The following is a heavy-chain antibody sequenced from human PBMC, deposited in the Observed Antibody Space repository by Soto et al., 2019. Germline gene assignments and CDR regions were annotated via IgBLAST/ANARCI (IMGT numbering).Heavy chain of an antibody. D-gene: IGHD6-13*01. Sequence: EVQLVESGGGWVQPGGSLRLSCAASGFTFSNYWMSWVRQAPGKGLEWVANIKQDGSQKYYVDSVKGRFTISRDNAKNSLYLEMNSLRAEDTAVYSCARILPIEAAGAPYWFDHWGQGTLVTVSS. J-gene: IGHJ5*02. CDR3: ARILPIEAAGAPYWFDH. V-gene: IGHV3-7*03. CDR1: GFTFSNYW. CDR2: IKQDGSQK.